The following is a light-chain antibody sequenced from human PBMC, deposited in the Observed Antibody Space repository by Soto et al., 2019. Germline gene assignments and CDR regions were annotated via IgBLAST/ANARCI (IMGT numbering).Light chain of an antibody. CDR2: GAS. CDR3: QQYDSWPPSYP. V-gene: IGKV3-15*01. J-gene: IGKJ2*01. CDR1: QSVGSY. Sequence: EIVMTQSPATLSVSLGDRATLSCRASQSVGSYLAWYQQKPGQAPRLLIYGASTRATGIPARFSGSGSETDFTLTISSLQYEDFAVYYCQQYDSWPPSYPFGQGTKLEIK.